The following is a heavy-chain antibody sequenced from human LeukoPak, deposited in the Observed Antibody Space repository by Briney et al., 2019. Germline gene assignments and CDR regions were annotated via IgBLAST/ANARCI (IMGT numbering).Heavy chain of an antibody. CDR2: IYTSGST. CDR3: ARDAENLARAFDI. Sequence: SETLSLTRTVSGGSISGYFWSWIRQPAGKGLEWIGRIYTSGSTNYSPSLKTRVTMSVDTSKNQFSLNLSSVTAADTAVYYCARDAENLARAFDIWGQGTMVTVSS. J-gene: IGHJ3*02. V-gene: IGHV4-4*07. CDR1: GGSISGYF.